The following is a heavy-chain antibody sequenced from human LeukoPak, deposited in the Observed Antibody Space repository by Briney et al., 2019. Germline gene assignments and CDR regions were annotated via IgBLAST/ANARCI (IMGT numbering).Heavy chain of an antibody. Sequence: GGSLRLSCAASGFTFSSYAMHWVRQAPGKGLEWVAVISYDGSNKYYADSVKGRFTISRDNSKNALYLQMNSLRAEDTAVYYCGGYRGSPAKLDNWGRGPLATVPS. CDR2: ISYDGSNK. CDR1: GFTFSSYA. V-gene: IGHV3-30*04. J-gene: IGHJ4*02. D-gene: IGHD3-10*01. CDR3: GGYRGSPAKLDN.